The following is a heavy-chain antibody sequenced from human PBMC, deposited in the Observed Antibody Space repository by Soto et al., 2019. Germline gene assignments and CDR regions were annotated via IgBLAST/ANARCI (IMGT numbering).Heavy chain of an antibody. CDR3: ARQIPFDY. V-gene: IGHV4-59*01. CDR1: GGSISSYY. J-gene: IGHJ4*02. Sequence: SETLSLTCTVSGGSISSYYWSWIRQPPGKGLEWIGYIYYSGSTNYNPSLKSRVTISVDTSKNQFSLKLSSVTAADTAVYYCARQIPFDYWGQGTLVTVSS. CDR2: IYYSGST.